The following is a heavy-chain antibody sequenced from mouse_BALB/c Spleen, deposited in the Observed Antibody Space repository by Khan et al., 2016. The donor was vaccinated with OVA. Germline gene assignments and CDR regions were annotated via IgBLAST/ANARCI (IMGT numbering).Heavy chain of an antibody. V-gene: IGHV1-77*01. CDR1: GYTFTDYV. Sequence: QVQLQQSGPELVKPGASVKMSCKASGYTFTDYVINWVKQSTGQGLEWIGEIYPGSGRTNYNEKFKGKATLTADKSSNTAYMQLSSLTSEDSAVYFCARPYYYYGRNSYWFFAVWGAGSTVTVSS. D-gene: IGHD1-1*02. CDR3: ARPYYYYGRNSYWFFAV. CDR2: IYPGSGRT. J-gene: IGHJ1*01.